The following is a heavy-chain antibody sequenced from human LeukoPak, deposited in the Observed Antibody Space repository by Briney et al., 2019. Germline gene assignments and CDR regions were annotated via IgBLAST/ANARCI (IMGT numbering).Heavy chain of an antibody. J-gene: IGHJ4*02. V-gene: IGHV1-46*01. CDR2: INPSGGSA. D-gene: IGHD1-26*01. CDR3: ARESLRGYFDY. Sequence: ASVKVSCKASGYTFTSYYMHWVRQAPGQGLEWMGIINPSGGSASYAQKFQGRVTMTRDTSTSTVYMELSSLRSEDTAVYYCARESLRGYFDYWGQGTLVTVSS. CDR1: GYTFTSYY.